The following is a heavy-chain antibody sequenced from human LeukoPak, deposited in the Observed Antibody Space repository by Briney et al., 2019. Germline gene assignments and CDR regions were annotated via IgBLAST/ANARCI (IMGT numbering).Heavy chain of an antibody. CDR3: ARARQGGLYYYYYMDV. Sequence: ASVKVSCKASGYTFTSYGISWVRQAPGQGLEWMGWISAYNGNTNYAQKLQGRVTMTTDTSTSTAYMELRSLRSDDTAVCYCARARQGGLYYYYYMDVWGKGTTVTVSS. CDR1: GYTFTSYG. CDR2: ISAYNGNT. V-gene: IGHV1-18*01. D-gene: IGHD1-26*01. J-gene: IGHJ6*03.